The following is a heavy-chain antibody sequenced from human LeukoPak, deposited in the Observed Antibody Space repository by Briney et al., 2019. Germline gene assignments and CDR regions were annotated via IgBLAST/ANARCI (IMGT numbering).Heavy chain of an antibody. D-gene: IGHD4-23*01. J-gene: IGHJ4*02. CDR2: IYYSGST. V-gene: IGHV4-59*01. CDR3: TRHGDNSLVYFDY. CDR1: GGSISSYY. Sequence: PSETLSLTCTVSGGSISSYYWSWIRQPPGKGLEWIGYIYYSGSTNYNPSLKSRVTISVDTSRNQFSLKLGSVTAADTAIYYCTRHGDNSLVYFDYWGQGTLVTVSS.